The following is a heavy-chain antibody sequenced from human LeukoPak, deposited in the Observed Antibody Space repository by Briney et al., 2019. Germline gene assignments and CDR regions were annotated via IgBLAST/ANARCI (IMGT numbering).Heavy chain of an antibody. J-gene: IGHJ3*02. V-gene: IGHV4-38-2*02. D-gene: IGHD2-15*01. CDR2: IYHSGST. CDR1: GYSISSGYY. CDR3: ARVVYCSGGSCYTPSAFDI. Sequence: SETLSLTCTVSGYSISSGYYWGWIRQPPGKGLEWIGSIYHSGSTYYNPSLKSRVTISVDTSKNQFSLKLGSVTAADTAVYYCARVVYCSGGSCYTPSAFDIWGQGTMVTVSS.